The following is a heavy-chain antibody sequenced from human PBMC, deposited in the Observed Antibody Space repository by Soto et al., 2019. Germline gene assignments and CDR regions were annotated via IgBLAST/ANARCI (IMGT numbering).Heavy chain of an antibody. V-gene: IGHV4-59*01. CDR1: GGSLSVYY. CDR3: AREFYYDRRGIGFDS. J-gene: IGHJ4*02. CDR2: FYPSGSH. Sequence: SSETLSLTFTVSGGSLSVYYWSWILQPPGKGLEWIGDFYPSGSHHHNPSPNNRVRISQDRSKNAFSMKPSSVTAAEKAIYYCAREFYYDRRGIGFDSWGQGTLVTVSS. D-gene: IGHD3-22*01.